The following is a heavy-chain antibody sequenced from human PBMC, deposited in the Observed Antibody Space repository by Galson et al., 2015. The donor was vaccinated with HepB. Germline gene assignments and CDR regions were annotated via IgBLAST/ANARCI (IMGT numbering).Heavy chain of an antibody. CDR3: ARGSNSSSWYAWFDP. CDR2: ITPIFATA. Sequence: SVKVSCKASGGTFSTHAISWVRQAPGQGLEWMGGITPIFATANYAQKFQGRVTITRDTSASTAYMELSSLRSEDTAVYYCARGSNSSSWYAWFDPWGQGTLVTVSS. V-gene: IGHV1-69*05. J-gene: IGHJ5*02. D-gene: IGHD6-13*01. CDR1: GGTFSTHA.